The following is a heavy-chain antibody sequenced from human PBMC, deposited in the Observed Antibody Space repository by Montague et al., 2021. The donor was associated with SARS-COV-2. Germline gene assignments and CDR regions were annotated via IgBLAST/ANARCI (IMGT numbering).Heavy chain of an antibody. V-gene: IGHV4-4*09. Sequence: SETLSLTCTVSGGSINDHYRSWIRQSPGKGLEWIGYISSNGKTNXNPSFKSRVTLSADASRNEFSLKLDSVTAADTAVYFCARRGYYDSAGYHWHLDLWGRGMLVTVSS. D-gene: IGHD3-22*01. J-gene: IGHJ2*01. CDR2: ISSNGKT. CDR3: ARRGYYDSAGYHWHLDL. CDR1: GGSINDHY.